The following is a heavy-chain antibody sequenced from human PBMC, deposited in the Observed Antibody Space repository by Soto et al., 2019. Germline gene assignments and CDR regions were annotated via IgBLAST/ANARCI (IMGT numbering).Heavy chain of an antibody. CDR3: ARDRVAVAGSEGLDY. J-gene: IGHJ4*02. V-gene: IGHV1-18*01. D-gene: IGHD6-19*01. CDR1: GYTFTSYG. Sequence: ASVKVSCKASGYTFTSYGISWVRQAPGQGLEWMGWISAYNGNTNYAQKLQGRVTMTTDTSTSTAYMELRSLRSDDTAVYYCARDRVAVAGSEGLDYWGQGTLVTVSS. CDR2: ISAYNGNT.